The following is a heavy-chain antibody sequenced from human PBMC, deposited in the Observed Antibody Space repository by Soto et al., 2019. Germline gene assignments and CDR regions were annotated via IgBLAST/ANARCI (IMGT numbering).Heavy chain of an antibody. CDR2: INHSGST. CDR3: ARRTYYDILTGYLKDAFDI. CDR1: GGSFSGYY. Sequence: QVQLQQWGAGLLKPSETLSLTCAVYGGSFSGYYWSWIRQPPGKGLEWIGEINHSGSTNYNPSLKSRVTISVDTSKNQCSLKLSSVTAADTAVYYCARRTYYDILTGYLKDAFDIWGQGTMVTVSS. V-gene: IGHV4-34*01. D-gene: IGHD3-9*01. J-gene: IGHJ3*02.